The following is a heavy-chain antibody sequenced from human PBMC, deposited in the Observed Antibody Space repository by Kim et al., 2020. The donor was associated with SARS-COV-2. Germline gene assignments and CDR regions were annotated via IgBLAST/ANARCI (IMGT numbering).Heavy chain of an antibody. CDR3: ATDRYCSSTSCYPTFDY. V-gene: IGHV1-24*01. Sequence: FQGRVTMTEDTSTDTAYMELSSLRSEDTAVYYCATDRYCSSTSCYPTFDYWGQGTLVTVSS. D-gene: IGHD2-2*01. J-gene: IGHJ4*02.